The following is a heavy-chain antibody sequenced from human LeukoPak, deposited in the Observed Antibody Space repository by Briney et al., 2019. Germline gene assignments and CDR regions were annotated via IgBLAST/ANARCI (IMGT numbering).Heavy chain of an antibody. J-gene: IGHJ2*01. V-gene: IGHV3-48*03. Sequence: GGSLRLSCAASGFMLGSYEMNWVRQAPGKGLEWVSSIRGGGSAIYYADSVRGRFTISSDNAKNSLYLQMNSLRAEDTAVYYCARAPDYSFDLWGRGTLVTVST. CDR3: ARAPDYSFDL. CDR2: IRGGGSAI. D-gene: IGHD4-11*01. CDR1: GFMLGSYE.